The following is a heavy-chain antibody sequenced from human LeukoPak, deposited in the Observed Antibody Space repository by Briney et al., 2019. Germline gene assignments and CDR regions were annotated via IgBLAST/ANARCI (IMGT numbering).Heavy chain of an antibody. CDR2: IIPIFGTA. Sequence: SEKVSCKASGGTFSSYGISWVRQAPGQGLEWMGRIIPIFGTANYAQKFQGRVTITTDESTSTVYMELSSLRSEDTAVYYCARDGHDYGDYETFYYFDYWGQGTLVTVSS. J-gene: IGHJ4*02. CDR3: ARDGHDYGDYETFYYFDY. V-gene: IGHV1-69*05. CDR1: GGTFSSYG. D-gene: IGHD4-17*01.